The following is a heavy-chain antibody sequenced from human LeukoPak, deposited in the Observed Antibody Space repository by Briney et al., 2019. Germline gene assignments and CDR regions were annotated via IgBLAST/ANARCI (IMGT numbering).Heavy chain of an antibody. Sequence: GASVKVSCKPSGYTFTGSYMHWVRQTPGQGVEWMGRTNPNSGGTSHPHKYQGRVTMTRDTSISTAYMELSRLSSDDTAVYYCAREVVLMVYASYYYYMDVGGKGTTVTVSS. V-gene: IGHV1-2*06. J-gene: IGHJ6*03. CDR2: TNPNSGGT. CDR1: GYTFTGSY. CDR3: AREVVLMVYASYYYYMDV. D-gene: IGHD2-8*01.